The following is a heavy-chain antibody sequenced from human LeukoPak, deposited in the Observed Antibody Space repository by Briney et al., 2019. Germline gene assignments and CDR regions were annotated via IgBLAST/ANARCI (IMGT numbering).Heavy chain of an antibody. CDR3: ARTRGYSYGYGY. V-gene: IGHV1-69*01. D-gene: IGHD5-18*01. CDR2: IIPIFGSA. CDR1: GGTFSSYA. Sequence: SVKVSCKASGGTFSSYAISWVRQAPGQGLEWMGGIIPIFGSANYAQKFQGRVTITADESTSTAYMELSSLRSEDTAVYYCARTRGYSYGYGYWGQGTLVTVSS. J-gene: IGHJ4*02.